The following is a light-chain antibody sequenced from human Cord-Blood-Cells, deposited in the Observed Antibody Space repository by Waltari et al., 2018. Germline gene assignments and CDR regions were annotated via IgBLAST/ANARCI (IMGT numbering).Light chain of an antibody. CDR3: CSYAGSYTP. Sequence: QSALTQPRSLSGSPGPSVTLSCPGTSSDVGGYNYLSWYQQHPGQAPKLMIYDVSKRPSGVPDRFSGSKSGNTASLTISGLQAEDEADYYCCSYAGSYTPFGTGTKVTVL. V-gene: IGLV2-11*01. CDR1: SSDVGGYNY. CDR2: DVS. J-gene: IGLJ1*01.